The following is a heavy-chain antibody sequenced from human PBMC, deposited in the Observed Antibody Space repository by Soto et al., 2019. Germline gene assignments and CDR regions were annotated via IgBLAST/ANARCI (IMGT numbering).Heavy chain of an antibody. D-gene: IGHD3-10*01. Sequence: QVHLQQWGAGLLKPSETLSLTCAVYGGSFSGYYWSWIRQPPGKGLEWIGEINHIGSTNYNPSLKRRVSISVGTSNNQFSLKLSSVTAAETAVYYCARGRGDGYNQPWYFDLWGRGTLVTVSS. CDR1: GGSFSGYY. CDR2: INHIGST. J-gene: IGHJ2*01. CDR3: ARGRGDGYNQPWYFDL. V-gene: IGHV4-34*01.